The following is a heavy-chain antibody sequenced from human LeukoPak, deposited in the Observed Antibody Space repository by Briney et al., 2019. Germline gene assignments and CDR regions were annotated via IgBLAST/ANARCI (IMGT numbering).Heavy chain of an antibody. D-gene: IGHD3-3*01. Sequence: ASVKVSCKVSVYTPIEIYLHCVRQAPGQGLEWMGLINPHTGAANYSHKFQGRVTMTRDTSISTAYMHLTRLKFDDTATYYCARGKSAYSPWGQGTPVTVSS. CDR2: INPHTGAA. CDR1: VYTPIEIY. CDR3: ARGKSAYSP. V-gene: IGHV1-2*02. J-gene: IGHJ5*02.